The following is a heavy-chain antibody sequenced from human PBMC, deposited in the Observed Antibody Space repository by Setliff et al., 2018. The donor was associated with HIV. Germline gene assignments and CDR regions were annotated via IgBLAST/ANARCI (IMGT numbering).Heavy chain of an antibody. D-gene: IGHD6-6*01. CDR2: IYHSGST. V-gene: IGHV4-34*01. CDR3: ARRPYYFDS. Sequence: SLTCAVYGGSFSDYYWSWIRQPPGEGLEWIGEIYHSGSTIYNPSLKSRVTISVDTSKNQFSLKLSSVTAADTAVYYCARRPYYFDSWGQGTLVTVSS. J-gene: IGHJ4*02. CDR1: GGSFSDYY.